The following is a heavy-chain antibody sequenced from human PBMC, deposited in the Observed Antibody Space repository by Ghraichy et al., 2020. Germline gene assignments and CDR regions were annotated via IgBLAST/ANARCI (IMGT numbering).Heavy chain of an antibody. Sequence: GESLNISCAASGFTFSSFAMNWVRQAPGKGLEWVSAISGRGGVAYYAGSVTGRFTISRDNSRNTLYLQMNRLRAEDTAIYYCAKDLWVGGNYYSSGMDVWGQGTTVTVSS. CDR3: AKDLWVGGNYYSSGMDV. CDR2: ISGRGGVA. CDR1: GFTFSSFA. D-gene: IGHD4-23*01. J-gene: IGHJ6*02. V-gene: IGHV3-23*01.